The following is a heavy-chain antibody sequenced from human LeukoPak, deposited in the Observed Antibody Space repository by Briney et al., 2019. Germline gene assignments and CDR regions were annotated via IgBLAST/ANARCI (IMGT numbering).Heavy chain of an antibody. Sequence: SETLSLTCAVYGGSFSGYYWSWIRQPPGKGLEWIGEINHSGSTNYNPSLKSRVTISVDTSKNQFSLKLSSVTAADTAVYYCARGAEPYGFDPWGQGTRVTVSS. CDR1: GGSFSGYY. V-gene: IGHV4-34*01. CDR2: INHSGST. CDR3: ARGAEPYGFDP. D-gene: IGHD1-14*01. J-gene: IGHJ5*02.